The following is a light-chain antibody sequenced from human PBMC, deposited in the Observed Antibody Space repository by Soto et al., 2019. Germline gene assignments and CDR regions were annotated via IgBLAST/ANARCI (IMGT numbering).Light chain of an antibody. Sequence: DIQMTHSPSTLPASVGDRVTITFRSSQSISNWLAWYQQKPGKAPKLLIYDASNLETGVPSRFSGSGSGTDFTFTISSLQPEDIATYYCQQYDNLPPGGFTFGPGTKVDIK. CDR2: DAS. CDR1: QSISNW. CDR3: QQYDNLPPGGFT. V-gene: IGKV1-33*01. J-gene: IGKJ3*01.